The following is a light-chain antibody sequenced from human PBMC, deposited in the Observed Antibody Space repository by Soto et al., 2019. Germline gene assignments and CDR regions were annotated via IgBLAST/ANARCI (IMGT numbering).Light chain of an antibody. Sequence: QSVLTQPASVSGSPGQSITISCTGTSSDVGGYNYVSWYQQHPGKAPKLMIHEVSNRPSGVSNRFSGSKSGNTASLTISGLQAEDEADYYCSSYTSRVSVVFGAGTKLTVL. CDR1: SSDVGGYNY. J-gene: IGLJ2*01. V-gene: IGLV2-14*01. CDR2: EVS. CDR3: SSYTSRVSVV.